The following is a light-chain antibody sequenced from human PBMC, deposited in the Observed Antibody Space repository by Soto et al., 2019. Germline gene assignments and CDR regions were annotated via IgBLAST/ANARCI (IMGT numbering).Light chain of an antibody. J-gene: IGLJ2*01. Sequence: QSALTQPASVSGSPGQSITISCTGTSSDVGGYNSVSWYQQHPGKAPKVMIYDVSNRPSGVSNRFSGSKSGNTASLTISGLRAEDEADYYCSSYTSSSSWAFGGGTKLTVL. V-gene: IGLV2-14*01. CDR1: SSDVGGYNS. CDR2: DVS. CDR3: SSYTSSSSWA.